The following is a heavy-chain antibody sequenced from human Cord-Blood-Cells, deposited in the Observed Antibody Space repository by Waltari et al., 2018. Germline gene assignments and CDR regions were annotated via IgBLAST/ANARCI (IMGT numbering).Heavy chain of an antibody. CDR1: GFTASSNY. V-gene: IGHV3-53*01. CDR3: ASLDYGGNSGGSDAFDI. J-gene: IGHJ3*02. D-gene: IGHD4-17*01. CDR2: IYSGGST. Sequence: EVQLVESGGGLIQPGGSLRLSCAASGFTASSNYMSWVRQAQGKGLEWVSVIYSGGSTYYADSVKGRFTISRDNSKNTLYLQMNSLRAEDTAVYYCASLDYGGNSGGSDAFDIWGQGTMVTVSS.